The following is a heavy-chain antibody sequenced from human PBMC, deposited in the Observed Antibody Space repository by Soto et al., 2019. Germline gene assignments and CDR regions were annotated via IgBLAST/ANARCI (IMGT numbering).Heavy chain of an antibody. CDR2: ISAYNGNT. Sequence: ASVKVALKGAGYAFTSYGIILVRQAPGQGLEWMGWISAYNGNTNYAQKFQGRVTMTTDTSASTAYMELRSLRSDDTAVYYCAREYYYDSSGYYSPWGQGTLVTVSS. CDR1: GYAFTSYG. J-gene: IGHJ5*02. D-gene: IGHD3-22*01. V-gene: IGHV1-18*01. CDR3: AREYYYDSSGYYSP.